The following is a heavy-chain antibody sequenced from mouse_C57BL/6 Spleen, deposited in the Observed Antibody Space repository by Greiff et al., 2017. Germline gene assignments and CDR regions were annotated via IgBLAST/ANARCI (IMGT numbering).Heavy chain of an antibody. V-gene: IGHV1-52*01. CDR1: GYTFTSYW. CDR3: ARIRSNLYYAMDY. Sequence: QVQLQQPGAELVRPGSSVKLSCKASGYTFTSYWMHWVKQRPIQGLEWIGNIDPSDSETHYNQKFKDKATLTVDKSSSTAYMQLSSLTSEDSAVYYCARIRSNLYYAMDYWGQGTSVTVSS. D-gene: IGHD2-5*01. CDR2: IDPSDSET. J-gene: IGHJ4*01.